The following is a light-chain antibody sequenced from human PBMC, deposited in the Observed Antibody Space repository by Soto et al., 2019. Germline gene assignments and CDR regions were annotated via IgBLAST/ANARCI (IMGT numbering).Light chain of an antibody. CDR2: DVS. CDR1: SSDVGGYNY. CDR3: SSYTSSSPYVV. Sequence: QSALTQPASVSGSPGQSITISCTGTSSDVGGYNYVSWYQQHPGKAPKLMIYDVSNRPSGVSNRFSGSKSGNTASLTISGLQAEDEADYYCSSYTSSSPYVVFGGGTKL. V-gene: IGLV2-14*03. J-gene: IGLJ2*01.